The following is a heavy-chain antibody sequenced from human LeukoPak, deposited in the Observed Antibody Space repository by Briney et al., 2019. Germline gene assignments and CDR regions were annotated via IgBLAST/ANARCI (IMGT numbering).Heavy chain of an antibody. Sequence: SETLSLTCTVSGGSISSYYWSWIRQPAGKGLEWIGRIYTSGSTNYNPSLKSRVTMSVDTSKNQFSLKLSSVTAADTAVYYCARVRYYGSGSREPNYWCFDLWGRGTLVTVSS. D-gene: IGHD3-10*01. CDR2: IYTSGST. CDR3: ARVRYYGSGSREPNYWCFDL. CDR1: GGSISSYY. V-gene: IGHV4-4*07. J-gene: IGHJ2*01.